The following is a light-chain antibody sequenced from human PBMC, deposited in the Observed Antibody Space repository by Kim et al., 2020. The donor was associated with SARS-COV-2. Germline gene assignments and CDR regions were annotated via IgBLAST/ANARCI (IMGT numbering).Light chain of an antibody. CDR1: KLGDKY. V-gene: IGLV3-1*01. J-gene: IGLJ2*01. CDR3: QAWDSSSVV. CDR2: QDS. Sequence: VSPGQTARIPCSGDKLGDKYACWYQQKPGQSPVLVIYQDSKRPSGIPERFSGSNSGNTATLTISGTQAMDEADYYCQAWDSSSVVFGGGTQLTVL.